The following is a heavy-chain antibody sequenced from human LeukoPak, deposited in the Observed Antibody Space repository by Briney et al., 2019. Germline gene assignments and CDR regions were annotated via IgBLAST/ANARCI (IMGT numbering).Heavy chain of an antibody. Sequence: GGSLRLSCAASGFTFSSYSMNWVRQAPGKGLEWVSFISSSSSYIHYADSVKGRFTISRDNAKNSLYLQVNSLRAEDTAVYYCARAYSGSYWLSDYWGQGTLVTVSS. CDR1: GFTFSSYS. V-gene: IGHV3-21*01. D-gene: IGHD1-26*01. CDR2: ISSSSSYI. CDR3: ARAYSGSYWLSDY. J-gene: IGHJ4*02.